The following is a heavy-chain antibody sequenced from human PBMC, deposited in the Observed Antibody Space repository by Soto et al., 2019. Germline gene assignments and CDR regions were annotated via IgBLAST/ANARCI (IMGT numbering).Heavy chain of an antibody. CDR3: ALAAGTFPRTNWFDP. CDR1: GFSLSTSGVG. CDR2: IYWNDDK. J-gene: IGHJ5*02. D-gene: IGHD6-13*01. V-gene: IGHV2-5*01. Sequence: QITLKESGPTLVKPTQTVTLTCTFSGFSLSTSGVGVGWIRQPPGKALEWLALIYWNDDKRYSPSLKSRLTITKDTSKNQVVLTMTNMDPVDTATYYCALAAGTFPRTNWFDPWGQGTLVTVSS.